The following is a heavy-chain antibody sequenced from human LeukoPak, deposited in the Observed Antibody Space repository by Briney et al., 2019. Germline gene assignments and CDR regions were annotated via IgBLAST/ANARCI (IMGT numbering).Heavy chain of an antibody. CDR1: GFTFSSYS. Sequence: GGSLRLSCAASGFTFSSYSMNWVRQAPGKGLEWVSSISSSSSYIYYADSVKGRFTISRDNAKNSLYLQMNSLRAEDTAVYYCARGIVGATSPFWFDPWGQGTLVTVSS. CDR3: ARGIVGATSPFWFDP. J-gene: IGHJ5*02. D-gene: IGHD1-26*01. CDR2: ISSSSSYI. V-gene: IGHV3-21*01.